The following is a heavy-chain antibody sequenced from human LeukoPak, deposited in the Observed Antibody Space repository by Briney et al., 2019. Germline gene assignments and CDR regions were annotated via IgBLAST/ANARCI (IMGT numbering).Heavy chain of an antibody. J-gene: IGHJ4*02. CDR2: ICGSGGST. Sequence: GRSLRLSCAASGFTFSSYAMSWVRQAPGKGLEWVSAICGSGGSTYYADSVKGRFTISRDNSKNTLYLQMNSLRAEDTAVYYCAKMRAASYYFDYWGQGTLVTVSS. V-gene: IGHV3-23*01. D-gene: IGHD6-6*01. CDR1: GFTFSSYA. CDR3: AKMRAASYYFDY.